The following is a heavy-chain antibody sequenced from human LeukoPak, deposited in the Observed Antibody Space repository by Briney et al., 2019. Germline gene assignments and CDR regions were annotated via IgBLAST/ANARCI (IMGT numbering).Heavy chain of an antibody. CDR1: GGSINNRDYY. Sequence: SETLSLTCSVSGGSINNRDYYWGWIRQPPGKGLEWIGSIYHSGKTYYNPSLKSRVTISVDTSKNQFSLKLSSVTAADTAVYYCARNVDTAMVGLDYWGQGTLVTVSS. D-gene: IGHD5-18*01. J-gene: IGHJ4*02. V-gene: IGHV4-39*07. CDR2: IYHSGKT. CDR3: ARNVDTAMVGLDY.